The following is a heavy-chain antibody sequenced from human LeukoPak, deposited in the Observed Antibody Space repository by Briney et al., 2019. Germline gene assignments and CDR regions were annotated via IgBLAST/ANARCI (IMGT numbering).Heavy chain of an antibody. Sequence: GGSLRLSCAASGLTFSNYAMTWVRQTPGEGLEWVSSISSDGVTTSYADSVKGRFTISRDNSRNTLYLQMNSLRAEDTAIYYCAKYLRAARRIFDYWGQGTLVTVSS. CDR1: GLTFSNYA. V-gene: IGHV3-23*01. D-gene: IGHD6-13*01. CDR3: AKYLRAARRIFDY. J-gene: IGHJ4*02. CDR2: ISSDGVTT.